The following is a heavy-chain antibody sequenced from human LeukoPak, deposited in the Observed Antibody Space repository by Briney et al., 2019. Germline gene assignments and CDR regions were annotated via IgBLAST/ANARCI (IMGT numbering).Heavy chain of an antibody. CDR3: ATDRNSGKYYDY. Sequence: LTGGSLRLSCAASGLTFRNYGMHWVRQAPGKGLEWVAVIWYDGSNQYYVDSVKGRFTVSRDNAKNTLYLQMNSLRDEDTAVYYCATDRNSGKYYDYWGQGTLVTVSS. CDR2: IWYDGSNQ. V-gene: IGHV3-33*01. CDR1: GLTFRNYG. J-gene: IGHJ4*02. D-gene: IGHD1-26*01.